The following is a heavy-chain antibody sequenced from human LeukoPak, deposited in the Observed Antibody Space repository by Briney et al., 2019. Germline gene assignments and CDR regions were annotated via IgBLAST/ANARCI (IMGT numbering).Heavy chain of an antibody. D-gene: IGHD3-10*01. J-gene: IGHJ2*01. Sequence: GGSLRLSCAASGFTFSGSAMHWVRQASGKGLEWVGHIRSKAYTYATAYAASVKGRFTISRDDSKNTAYLQMNSLKIEDTAVYYCTRLKQNVLKWFGESYGGDYWYFDLWGRGTLVTVSS. CDR3: TRLKQNVLKWFGESYGGDYWYFDL. V-gene: IGHV3-73*01. CDR2: IRSKAYTYAT. CDR1: GFTFSGSA.